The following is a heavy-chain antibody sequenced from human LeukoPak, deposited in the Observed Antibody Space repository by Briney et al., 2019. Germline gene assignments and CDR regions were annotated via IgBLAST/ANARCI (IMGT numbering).Heavy chain of an antibody. CDR1: GYRFIDYW. D-gene: IGHD6-13*01. CDR2: IFPGDTDI. V-gene: IGHV5-51*01. CDR3: VRYGLQGCRDSSSCFTSFYYYGADV. J-gene: IGHJ6*02. Sequence: GESLKISCQGSGYRFIDYWIGWVRQMPGKGLEWMGIIFPGDTDIKYSPSFQGQVTISADNSISTAYLQWSSLKASDTAIYYCVRYGLQGCRDSSSCFTSFYYYGADVWGQGSTVTVS.